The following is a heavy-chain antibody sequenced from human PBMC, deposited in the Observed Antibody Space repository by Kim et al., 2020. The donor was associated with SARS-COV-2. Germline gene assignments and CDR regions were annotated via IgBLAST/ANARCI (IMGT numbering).Heavy chain of an antibody. D-gene: IGHD2-15*01. CDR3: AKEVFMGTVVGVFDS. CDR2: ISGGGDST. J-gene: IGHJ4*01. CDR1: GFSFSSYV. Sequence: GGSLRLSCAASGFSFSSYVMTWVRQVPAKGLEWVSSISGGGDSTYYADSVKGRFTISRDDSKSTLYLQMNSLSAEDTAIYYCAKEVFMGTVVGVFDSWG. V-gene: IGHV3-23*01.